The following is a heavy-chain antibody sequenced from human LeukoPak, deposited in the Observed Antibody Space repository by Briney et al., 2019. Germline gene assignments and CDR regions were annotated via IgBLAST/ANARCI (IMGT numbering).Heavy chain of an antibody. Sequence: SETLSLTCTVSGGSISSYYWSWIRQPPGKGLEWIGYIYYSGSTNYNPSLKSRVTISVDTSKNQFSLKLSSVTAADTAVYYCARVSLNYDFWSGYSSTNPYYFDYWGQGTLVTVSS. D-gene: IGHD3-3*01. V-gene: IGHV4-59*01. J-gene: IGHJ4*02. CDR2: IYYSGST. CDR1: GGSISSYY. CDR3: ARVSLNYDFWSGYSSTNPYYFDY.